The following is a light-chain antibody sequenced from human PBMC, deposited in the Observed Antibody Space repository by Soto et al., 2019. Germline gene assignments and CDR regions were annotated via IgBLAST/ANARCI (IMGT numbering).Light chain of an antibody. J-gene: IGKJ5*01. V-gene: IGKV3-15*01. CDR1: QSISSK. CDR3: QQYINWPIT. CDR2: GAS. Sequence: ELVMTQSPATLSVSPGARATLSCRASQSISSKLAWYQQKPGQAPRLLIYGASTRATGIPARFSGIVSGTEFTINISSLQSEDGAVYYGQQYINWPITFGQGTRLEIK.